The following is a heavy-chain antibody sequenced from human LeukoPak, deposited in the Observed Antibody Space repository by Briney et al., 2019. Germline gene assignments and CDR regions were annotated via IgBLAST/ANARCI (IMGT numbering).Heavy chain of an antibody. CDR2: ISSSGSTI. D-gene: IGHD1-7*01. J-gene: IGHJ4*02. V-gene: IGHV3-11*01. Sequence: NPGGSLRLSCAASGFTFSDYYMSWIRQAPGKGLEWVSYISSSGSTIYYADSVKGRFTISRDNAKNSLYLQMNSLRAEDTAVYYCARDWASITGTTVGWGQGTLVTVSS. CDR1: GFTFSDYY. CDR3: ARDWASITGTTVG.